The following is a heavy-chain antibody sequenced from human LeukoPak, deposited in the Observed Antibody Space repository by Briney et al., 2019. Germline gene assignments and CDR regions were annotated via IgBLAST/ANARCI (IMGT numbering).Heavy chain of an antibody. V-gene: IGHV3-21*01. D-gene: IGHD2-21*02. CDR3: ARDLIYCGGDCYLDY. CDR1: GFTFSSYS. Sequence: GGTLRLSCAASGFTFSSYSMNWVRQAPGKGLEWVSSISSSSSYIYYADSVKGRFTISRDNAKNSLYLQMNSLRAEDTAVYYCARDLIYCGGDCYLDYWGQGTLVTVSS. CDR2: ISSSSSYI. J-gene: IGHJ4*02.